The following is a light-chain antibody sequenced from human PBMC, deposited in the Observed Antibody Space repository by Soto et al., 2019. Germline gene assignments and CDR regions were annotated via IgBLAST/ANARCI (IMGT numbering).Light chain of an antibody. Sequence: QSALTQPASVSGSPGQSITISCTGTSSDVAFYNHVSWYQQHPGKASKLLIYEVNNRPSGVSHRFSGSKSGNTASLTISGLQAEDEADYYCSSFASTHTYVFGTGTKLTVL. V-gene: IGLV2-14*01. CDR3: SSFASTHTYV. J-gene: IGLJ1*01. CDR1: SSDVAFYNH. CDR2: EVN.